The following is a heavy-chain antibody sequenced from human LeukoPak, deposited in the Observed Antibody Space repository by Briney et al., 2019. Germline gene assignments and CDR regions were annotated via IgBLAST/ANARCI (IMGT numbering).Heavy chain of an antibody. Sequence: GGSLRLSCAASGFTFNNYLMTWVRQAPGKGLEWVANIKQDGSEKSYVDSVQGRFTISRDNAKNSLYLQMNSLRADDTAVYYCAREISSWYRTEGRFDPWGQGTLVTVSS. J-gene: IGHJ5*02. CDR2: IKQDGSEK. D-gene: IGHD6-13*01. CDR3: AREISSWYRTEGRFDP. V-gene: IGHV3-7*01. CDR1: GFTFNNYL.